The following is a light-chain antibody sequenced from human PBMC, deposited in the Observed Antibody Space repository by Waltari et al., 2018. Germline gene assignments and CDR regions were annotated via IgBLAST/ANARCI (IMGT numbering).Light chain of an antibody. Sequence: EIVLTQSPVTLSVSPGERVTLSCRASTSIDFHLAWYQQRPGQAPRLVISDASYRATGIPARFSGSGSGTDFTLTISSLEPEDIATYYCQQRSRWPLTFGGGTKVEF. V-gene: IGKV3-11*01. CDR1: TSIDFH. CDR3: QQRSRWPLT. CDR2: DAS. J-gene: IGKJ4*01.